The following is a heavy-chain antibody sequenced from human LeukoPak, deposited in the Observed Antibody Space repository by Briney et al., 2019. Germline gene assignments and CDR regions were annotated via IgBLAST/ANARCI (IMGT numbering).Heavy chain of an antibody. CDR1: GGSFSGCY. CDR3: ARGLTDYDSSGYPIRYFDY. J-gene: IGHJ4*02. CDR2: INHSGST. D-gene: IGHD3-22*01. V-gene: IGHV4-34*01. Sequence: SDTLSLTCAVYGGSFSGCYWSWIRQPPGKGLEWLGEINHSGSTNYNPSLKSRVTISVDTSKNQFSLKLSSVTAADTAVYYCARGLTDYDSSGYPIRYFDYWGQGTLVTVSS.